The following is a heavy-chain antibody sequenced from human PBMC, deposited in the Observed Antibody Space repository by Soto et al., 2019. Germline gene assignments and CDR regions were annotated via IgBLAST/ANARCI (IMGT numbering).Heavy chain of an antibody. CDR3: ANMWGLTFPRLY. D-gene: IGHD1-26*01. V-gene: IGHV4-4*02. J-gene: IGHJ4*02. CDR2: VHHLVGI. CDR1: GCSIYTDDW. Sequence: QVRLQESCPGLVEPSGTLSLTCAVSGCSIYTDDWWTWVRQTPGKGLEWIGEVHHLVGINYNASLRSRVTISLAKSKHQCSLELTSVTASDSDVYYCANMWGLTFPRLYWGPGTRVTVPS.